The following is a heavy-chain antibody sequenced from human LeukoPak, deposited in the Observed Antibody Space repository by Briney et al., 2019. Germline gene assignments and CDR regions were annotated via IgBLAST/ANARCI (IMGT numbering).Heavy chain of an antibody. Sequence: PSETLSLTCTVSGDSISSRNYYWGWIRQPPGKGPEWIGSIYYSGTTYHNPSLKSRVTISVDTSRNQFSLKVSSVTDADTAVYYCARQRRYDYYMDVWGKGTTVTVSS. D-gene: IGHD3-9*01. CDR2: IYYSGTT. CDR3: ARQRRYDYYMDV. CDR1: GDSISSRNYY. V-gene: IGHV4-39*01. J-gene: IGHJ6*03.